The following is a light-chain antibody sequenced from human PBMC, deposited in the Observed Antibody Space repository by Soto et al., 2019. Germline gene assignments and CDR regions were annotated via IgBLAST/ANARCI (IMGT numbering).Light chain of an antibody. J-gene: IGLJ1*01. V-gene: IGLV2-8*01. CDR2: EVS. CDR1: SSDVGGYNY. CDR3: SSYAGSNNFV. Sequence: QSVXTQPPSASGSPGQSVTISCTGTSSDVGGYNYVSWYQQHPGKAPKLMIYEVSKRPSGVPDRFSGSKSDNTASLTVSGLQAEDEADYYCSSYAGSNNFVFGTGTKVTVL.